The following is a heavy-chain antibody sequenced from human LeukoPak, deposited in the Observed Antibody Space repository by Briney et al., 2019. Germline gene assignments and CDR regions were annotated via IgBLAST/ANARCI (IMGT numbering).Heavy chain of an antibody. V-gene: IGHV5-51*04. D-gene: IGHD5-24*01. CDR1: ENSFTNCW. J-gene: IGHJ4*02. CDR3: ARSIDSTTSTLPY. CDR2: IYPGDSDT. Sequence: GESLKISCKGSENSFTNCWIVWVRQMPGKGLEWVGIIYPGDSDTRYSPTFQGQVTISADRPTTTAYLQWSGLKASDTAMYYCARSIDSTTSTLPYWGQGTQVTVSS.